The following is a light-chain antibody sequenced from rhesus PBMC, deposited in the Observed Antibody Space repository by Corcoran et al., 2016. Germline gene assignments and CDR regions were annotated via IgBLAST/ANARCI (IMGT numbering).Light chain of an antibody. CDR2: KAS. J-gene: IGKJ3*01. CDR1: QSISSW. V-gene: IGKV1-22*01. Sequence: DIQMTQSPSSLSASVGDTVTITCRASQSISSWLAWYQQKPGKAPKLLIYKASSLQSGFPSRFSGSGSGTDFTHTISSLQSEDFATYYCQQYSSSPFTFGPGTKLDIK. CDR3: QQYSSSPFT.